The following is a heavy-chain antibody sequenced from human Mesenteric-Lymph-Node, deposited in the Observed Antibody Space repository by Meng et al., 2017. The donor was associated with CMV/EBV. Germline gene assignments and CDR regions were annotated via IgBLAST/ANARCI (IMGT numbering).Heavy chain of an antibody. D-gene: IGHD2-21*01. J-gene: IGHJ4*02. CDR2: IAYDGSSE. V-gene: IGHV3-30*04. CDR1: GFTFRSYA. Sequence: GESLKISCAASGFTFRSYAMHWVRQAPGRGLEWVAIIAYDGSSESYTDSVKGRFTVSRDNSKNTLYLQMNSLRAEDTAVYYCASVAYCGGDCYYGPLYWGQGTLVTVSS. CDR3: ASVAYCGGDCYYGPLY.